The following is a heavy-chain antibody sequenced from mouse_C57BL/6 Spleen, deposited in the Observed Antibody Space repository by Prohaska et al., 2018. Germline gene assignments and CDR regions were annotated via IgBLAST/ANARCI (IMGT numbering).Heavy chain of an antibody. CDR3: MRYSNYRYFDV. Sequence: EVQLLETGGGLVQPGGSRGLSCEGSGFTFSGFWMSWVRQTPWKTLEWIGDINSEGSAIKDAAFIKDRFTIFRDKDKSKLYLQMSNVRSEETATYYRMRYSNYRYFDVGGTGTTDTVSS. J-gene: IGHJ1*03. CDR1: GFTFSGFW. V-gene: IGHV11-2*01. D-gene: IGHD2-5*01. CDR2: INSEGSAI.